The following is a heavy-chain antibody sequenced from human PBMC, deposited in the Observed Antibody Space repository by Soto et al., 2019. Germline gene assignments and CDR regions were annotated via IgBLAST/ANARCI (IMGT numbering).Heavy chain of an antibody. J-gene: IGHJ4*02. CDR3: ATRDCSRFY. D-gene: IGHD6-13*01. CDR1: GVSISSHDW. CDR2: SHQSEYT. V-gene: IGHV4-4*02. Sequence: QVQLQESGPGLVKPSGTLSLTCAVSGVSISSHDWWTWVRQPPGKGLEWIGESHQSEYTHYNSSRESRDTISVDNSKNQFYLQLTSVTFAVTAVYYCATRDCSRFYWGQGTVVTVSS.